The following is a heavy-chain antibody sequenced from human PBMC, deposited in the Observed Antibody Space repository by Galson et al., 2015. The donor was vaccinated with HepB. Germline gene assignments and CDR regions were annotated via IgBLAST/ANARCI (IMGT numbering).Heavy chain of an antibody. Sequence: SLRLSCAASGFSFDDYAMHWVRQAPGKGLEWVSAISWNSGTKGYVDSVKGRFTISRDNAKNFLYLEMNSLRAEDTALYYCVKDLTGYCSTTSCYGTYTARDFCDQGTLVILAS. CDR3: VKDLTGYCSTTSCYGTYTARDF. J-gene: IGHJ4*02. CDR1: GFSFDDYA. CDR2: ISWNSGTK. D-gene: IGHD2-2*01. V-gene: IGHV3-9*01.